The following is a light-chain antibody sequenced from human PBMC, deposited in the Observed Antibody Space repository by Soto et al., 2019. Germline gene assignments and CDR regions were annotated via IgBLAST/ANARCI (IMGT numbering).Light chain of an antibody. CDR2: GAS. CDR1: QSVSSN. CDR3: QQYNNWPPT. J-gene: IGKJ1*01. Sequence: EVVMRQSPATLSVSPGERATLSCRASQSVSSNLAWYQQQPGQTPRLLVYGASTRATGIPARFSGSGSGTEFTLTISSLQSEDFAVYYCQQYNNWPPTFGQGTKVDIK. V-gene: IGKV3-15*01.